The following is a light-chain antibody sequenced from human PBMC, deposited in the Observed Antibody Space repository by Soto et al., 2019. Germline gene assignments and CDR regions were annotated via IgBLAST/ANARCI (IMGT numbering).Light chain of an antibody. Sequence: QSVLTQPPSAPGTPGQRVNISCSGSSSNIGSNTVNWYQQLPGTAPKLLIYSNNQRPSGVPDRFSGSKSGTSASLAISGLQSEDEADYYCAAWDDSLNGFYVFGTGTKVTVL. V-gene: IGLV1-44*01. CDR3: AAWDDSLNGFYV. CDR1: SSNIGSNT. CDR2: SNN. J-gene: IGLJ1*01.